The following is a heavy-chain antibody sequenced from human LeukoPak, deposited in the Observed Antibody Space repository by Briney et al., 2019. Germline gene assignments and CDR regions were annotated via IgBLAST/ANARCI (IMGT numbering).Heavy chain of an antibody. CDR1: GGTFSSYA. V-gene: IGHV1-69*04. J-gene: IGHJ4*02. Sequence: ASVKVSCKASGGTFSSYAISWVRQAPGQGLEWMGRIIPILGIANYAQKFQGRVTITADKSTSTAYMELSSLRSEDTAVYYCASTGGYCSSTSCYSAYWGQGTLVTVSS. D-gene: IGHD2-2*01. CDR2: IIPILGIA. CDR3: ASTGGYCSSTSCYSAY.